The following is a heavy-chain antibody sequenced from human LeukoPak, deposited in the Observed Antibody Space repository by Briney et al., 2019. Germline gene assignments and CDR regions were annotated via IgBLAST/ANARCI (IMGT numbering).Heavy chain of an antibody. J-gene: IGHJ4*02. CDR2: IRYDGSNK. Sequence: GGSLRLSCAASGFTFSSYGMHWVRQAPGKGLEWVAFIRYDGSNKYYADSVKGRFTISRDNSKNKVYLQMNSLRAEDTGVYYCARDRLEAVTDDDYFDYWGQGTLVTVSS. CDR3: ARDRLEAVTDDDYFDY. V-gene: IGHV3-30*02. D-gene: IGHD2-21*02. CDR1: GFTFSSYG.